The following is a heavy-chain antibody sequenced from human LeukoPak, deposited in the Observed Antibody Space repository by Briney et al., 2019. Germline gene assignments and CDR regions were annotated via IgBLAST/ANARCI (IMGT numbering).Heavy chain of an antibody. D-gene: IGHD6-19*01. CDR2: INHSGST. CDR1: GGSFSGYY. CDR3: AREEIAVAGTNY. Sequence: PSETLSLTCAVYGGSFSGYYWSWIRQPPGKGLEWIGEINHSGSTNYNPSLKSRVTISVDTSKNQFSLKLSSVTAADTAVYYCAREEIAVAGTNYWGQGTLVTVSS. J-gene: IGHJ4*02. V-gene: IGHV4-34*01.